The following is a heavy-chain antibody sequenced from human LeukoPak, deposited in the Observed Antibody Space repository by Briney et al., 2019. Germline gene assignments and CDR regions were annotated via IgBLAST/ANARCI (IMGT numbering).Heavy chain of an antibody. D-gene: IGHD3-16*01. CDR1: GFTFSSYA. Sequence: GGSLRLSCAASGFTFSSYAMSWVRQAPGKGLEWVSAISGSGGSTYYADSVKGRFTISRDNSKNTLYLQMYSLRAEDTAVYYCAKDLSSYGYYYYYMDVWGKGTTVTVSS. V-gene: IGHV3-23*01. CDR3: AKDLSSYGYYYYYMDV. J-gene: IGHJ6*03. CDR2: ISGSGGST.